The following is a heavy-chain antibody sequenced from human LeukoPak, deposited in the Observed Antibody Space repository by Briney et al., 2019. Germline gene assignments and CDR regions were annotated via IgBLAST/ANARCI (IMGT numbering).Heavy chain of an antibody. Sequence: SETLSLTCTVSGGSISSGDYYWSWIRQPPGKGLEWIGYIYYSGSTYYNPSLKSRVTISVDTSKNQFSLKLSSVTAADTAVYYCAREGFRVDTAMATDYWGQGTLVTVSS. D-gene: IGHD5-18*01. CDR3: AREGFRVDTAMATDY. CDR1: GGSISSGDYY. V-gene: IGHV4-30-4*08. J-gene: IGHJ4*02. CDR2: IYYSGST.